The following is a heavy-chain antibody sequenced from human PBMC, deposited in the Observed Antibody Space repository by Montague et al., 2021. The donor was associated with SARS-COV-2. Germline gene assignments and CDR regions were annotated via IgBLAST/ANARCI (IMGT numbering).Heavy chain of an antibody. CDR2: IYCSGST. D-gene: IGHD2-2*01. CDR3: ARQGDQLLLEYWFDP. V-gene: IGHV4-39*01. CDR1: GGSISSSSYY. Sequence: SETLSLTCTVSGGSISSSSYYWGWIRQPPGKGLEWIGSIYCSGSTYYKPSLKSRVTISVDTSKNQFSLKLSSVTAADTAVYYCARQGDQLLLEYWFDPWGQGTLVTVSS. J-gene: IGHJ5*02.